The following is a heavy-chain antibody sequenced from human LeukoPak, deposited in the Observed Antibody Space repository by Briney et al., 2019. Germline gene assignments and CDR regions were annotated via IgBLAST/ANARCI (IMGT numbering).Heavy chain of an antibody. V-gene: IGHV1-2*02. D-gene: IGHD2-2*01. J-gene: IGHJ4*02. Sequence: GASVKVSCKASGYTFTGYYMYWVRQAPGQGLEWMGWINPNSGGTNYAQKFQGRVTMTRDTSISTAYMELSRLRSDDTAVYYCARGSKYCSSTSCYSSDDFWSGYYDFDYWGQGTLVTVSS. CDR3: ARGSKYCSSTSCYSSDDFWSGYYDFDY. CDR2: INPNSGGT. CDR1: GYTFTGYY.